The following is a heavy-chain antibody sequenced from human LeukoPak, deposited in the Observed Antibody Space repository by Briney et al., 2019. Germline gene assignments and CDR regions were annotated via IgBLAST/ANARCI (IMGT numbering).Heavy chain of an antibody. CDR2: ISYDGSTK. V-gene: IGHV3-30*18. CDR3: AKDSHFDGAGTYYNLDY. CDR1: GFIFSTHG. J-gene: IGHJ4*02. D-gene: IGHD3-10*01. Sequence: GGSLRLSCAASGFIFSTHGMHWVRQAPGKGLEWVSLISYDGSTKYYADSVEGRFTISRDNSKSTLYLQLNSLRVEDTAVYYCAKDSHFDGAGTYYNLDYWGQGTLVTVSS.